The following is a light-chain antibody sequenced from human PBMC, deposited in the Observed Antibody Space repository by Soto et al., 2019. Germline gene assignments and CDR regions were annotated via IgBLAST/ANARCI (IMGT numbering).Light chain of an antibody. V-gene: IGLV1-47*01. J-gene: IGLJ3*02. Sequence: QSVLTQPPSASGTPGQRVTISCSGSSSNIGSNYVYWYQQLPGTAPKLLIYRNNQRPSGVPDRFSGSKSGTSASLAISGLQSEDEGDYYCSAYTARSTLVFGGGTKLTVL. CDR1: SSNIGSNY. CDR2: RNN. CDR3: SAYTARSTLV.